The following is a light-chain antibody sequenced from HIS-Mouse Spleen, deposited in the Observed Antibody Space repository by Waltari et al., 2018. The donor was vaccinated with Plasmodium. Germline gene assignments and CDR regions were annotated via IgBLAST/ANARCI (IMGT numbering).Light chain of an antibody. J-gene: IGKJ3*01. Sequence: IVMKQSPATLSVSPGERANLSCRASQSVSSNLAWYQQKPGQAPRLLIYGASTRATGIPARFSGSGSWTEFTLTISSLQSEDFAVYYCQQYNNWSFTFGPGTKVDIK. CDR3: QQYNNWSFT. CDR1: QSVSSN. CDR2: GAS. V-gene: IGKV3-15*01.